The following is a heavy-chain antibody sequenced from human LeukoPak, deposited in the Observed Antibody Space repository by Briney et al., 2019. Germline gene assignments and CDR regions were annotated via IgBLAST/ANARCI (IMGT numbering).Heavy chain of an antibody. J-gene: IGHJ4*02. D-gene: IGHD1-1*01. CDR1: GFTFSSYA. CDR2: ISYDGSNK. V-gene: IGHV3-30-3*01. CDR3: AGTLEAHLSHDY. Sequence: GGSLRLSCAASGFTFSSYAMHWVRQAPGKGLEWVAVISYDGSNKYYADSVKGRFTISRDNSKNTLYLQMNSLRAEDTAVYYCAGTLEAHLSHDYWGQGTLVTVSS.